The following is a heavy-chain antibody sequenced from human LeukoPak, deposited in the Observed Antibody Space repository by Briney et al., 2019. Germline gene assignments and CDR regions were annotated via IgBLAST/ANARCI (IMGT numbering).Heavy chain of an antibody. D-gene: IGHD4-17*01. V-gene: IGHV3-30*02. CDR3: AKSGGGTAVTIDY. CDR1: GFTLSDYV. Sequence: GGSLRLSCSASGFTLSDYVMHWVRQAPGKGLEWVASLHYDGIKKYYAASVKGRFTISRDNSKNTLYLQMNSLRAEDTAVYYCAKSGGGTAVTIDYWGQGTLVTVSS. J-gene: IGHJ4*02. CDR2: LHYDGIKK.